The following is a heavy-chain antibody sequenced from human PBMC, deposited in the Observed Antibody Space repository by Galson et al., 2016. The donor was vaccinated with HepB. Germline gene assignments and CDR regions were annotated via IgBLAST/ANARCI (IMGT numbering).Heavy chain of an antibody. CDR2: ISYDGSNK. V-gene: IGHV3-30-3*01. CDR1: GFTFSLHA. Sequence: SLRLSCAASGFTFSLHAMHWVRQAPGKGLEWVALISYDGSNKNYADSVKGRFTVSRDNSKNALYLQMNSLRAEDTAVYYCARVMIRGVVKVGWFDPWGQGTLVTVSS. CDR3: ARVMIRGVVKVGWFDP. J-gene: IGHJ5*02. D-gene: IGHD3-10*01.